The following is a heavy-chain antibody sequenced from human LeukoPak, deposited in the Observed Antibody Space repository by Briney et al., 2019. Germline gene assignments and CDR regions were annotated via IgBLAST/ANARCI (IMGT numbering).Heavy chain of an antibody. CDR3: ARDLTHRLYYDILTGYYGGFDY. CDR1: GYTFTNYG. J-gene: IGHJ4*02. D-gene: IGHD3-9*01. CDR2: ISVYTGNT. Sequence: GASVKVSCKASGYTFTNYGISWVRQAPGQGLEWMGWISVYTGNTNYAQKLQGRVTMTTDTSTSTAYMELRSLRSDDTAVYYCARDLTHRLYYDILTGYYGGFDYWGQGTLVTVSS. V-gene: IGHV1-18*01.